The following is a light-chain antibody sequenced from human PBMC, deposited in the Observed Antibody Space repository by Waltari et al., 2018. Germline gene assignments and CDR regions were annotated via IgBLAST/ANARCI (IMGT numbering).Light chain of an antibody. CDR1: SSNIGKNP. Sequence: QSGLTQPPSVSAAPGQQVTISCSGTSSNIGKNPVFWYQQLPGTAPKLLIYDNNERPSGIPDRCSGAKSGTSASLRITGLQTGDEADFYCASWDSILSAGVFGGGTKLTVL. CDR3: ASWDSILSAGV. CDR2: DNN. J-gene: IGLJ3*02. V-gene: IGLV1-51*01.